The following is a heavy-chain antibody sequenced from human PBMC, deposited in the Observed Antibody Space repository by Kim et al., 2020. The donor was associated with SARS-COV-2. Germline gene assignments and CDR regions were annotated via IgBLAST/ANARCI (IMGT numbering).Heavy chain of an antibody. CDR2: ISSSSSYT. CDR1: GFTFSDYY. CDR3: ARDRRDYDILTDAFDI. D-gene: IGHD3-9*01. V-gene: IGHV3-11*05. J-gene: IGHJ3*02. Sequence: GGSLRLSCAASGFTFSDYYMSWIRQAPGKGLEWVSYISSSSSYTNYADSVKCRFTISRDNAKNSLYLQMNSLRAEDTAVYYCARDRRDYDILTDAFDIWGQGTMVTVSS.